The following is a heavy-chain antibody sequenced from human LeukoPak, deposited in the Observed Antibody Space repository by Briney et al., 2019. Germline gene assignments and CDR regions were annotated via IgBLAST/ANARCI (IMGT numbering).Heavy chain of an antibody. V-gene: IGHV1-2*02. CDR1: GYTFTGYY. J-gene: IGHJ4*02. CDR2: INPNSGGT. Sequence: GASVKVSCKASGYTFTGYYMHWVLQAPGQGLEWMGWINPNSGGTNYAQKFQGRVTMTRDTSISTAYMELSRLRSDDTAVYYCARSGPRDCYNRAIGYWGQGTLVTVSS. CDR3: ARSGPRDCYNRAIGY. D-gene: IGHD5-24*01.